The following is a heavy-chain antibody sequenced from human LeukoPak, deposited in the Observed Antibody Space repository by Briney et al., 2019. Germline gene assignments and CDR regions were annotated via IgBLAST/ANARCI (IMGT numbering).Heavy chain of an antibody. D-gene: IGHD2-15*01. J-gene: IGHJ6*03. V-gene: IGHV3-23*01. CDR2: ISGSGGST. CDR1: GFTFSSYA. Sequence: PGGSLRLSCAASGFTFSSYAMSWVRQAPGKGLEWVSAISGSGGSTYYADSVKGRFTISRDNSKNTLYLQMNSLRAKDTAVYYCAKEGDCSGGSCRHGSHYYYMDVWGKGTTVTVSS. CDR3: AKEGDCSGGSCRHGSHYYYMDV.